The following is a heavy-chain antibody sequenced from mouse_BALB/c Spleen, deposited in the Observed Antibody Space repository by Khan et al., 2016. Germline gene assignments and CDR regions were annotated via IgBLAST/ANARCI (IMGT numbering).Heavy chain of an antibody. CDR1: GYSITSDYA. V-gene: IGHV3-2*02. CDR2: ISYSGST. Sequence: EVQLQESGPGLVKPSQSLSLTCTVTGYSITSDYAWNWIRQFPGNKLEWMGYISYSGSTSYNPSLKSRISITRDTSKNQFFLQLNSVTTEDTATSYSARGPSTRRAMDYWGQGTSVTVSS. J-gene: IGHJ4*01. D-gene: IGHD1-1*01. CDR3: ARGPSTRRAMDY.